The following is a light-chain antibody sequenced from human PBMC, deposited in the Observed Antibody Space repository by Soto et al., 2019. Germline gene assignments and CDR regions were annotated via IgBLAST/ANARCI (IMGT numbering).Light chain of an antibody. J-gene: IGKJ1*01. CDR2: GAS. CDR3: QQYNNWPPWT. CDR1: QSVSSN. Sequence: EIVMTQSPATLSVSPGERVTLSCRASQSVSSNLAWYQQKPGQAPRLLIYGASTRATGIPARFSGSGSGTEFTLTISSLQSKDFAVYYCQQYNNWPPWTFGQGTKV. V-gene: IGKV3-15*01.